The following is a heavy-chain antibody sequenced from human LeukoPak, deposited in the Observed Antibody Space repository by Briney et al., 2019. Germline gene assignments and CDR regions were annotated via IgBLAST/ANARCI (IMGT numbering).Heavy chain of an antibody. CDR1: GFTFSSYA. Sequence: PGRSLRLSCAASGFTFSSYAMHWVRQAPGKGLEWVAVISYDGTNKYYADSVKGRFTISRDNSKNTLYLQMNSLRTEDTAVYYCARVLGGYSYGDFWGQGTLVIVSS. CDR3: ARVLGGYSYGDF. V-gene: IGHV3-30-3*01. CDR2: ISYDGTNK. D-gene: IGHD5-18*01. J-gene: IGHJ4*02.